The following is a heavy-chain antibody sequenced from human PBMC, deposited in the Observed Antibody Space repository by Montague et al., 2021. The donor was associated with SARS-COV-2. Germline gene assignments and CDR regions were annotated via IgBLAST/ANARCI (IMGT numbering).Heavy chain of an antibody. Sequence: SETLSLTCDVSGDSIRSASYCWARIRQAQGRGLDWFGNINYSGSNIYYLSRKSRVTMYVATSKNQLSLHLIPVTAADTADYYCARRLARLEPPFDPWGQGTLVIVSS. V-gene: IGHV4-39*01. D-gene: IGHD1-1*01. CDR3: ARRLARLEPPFDP. CDR2: INYSGSN. CDR1: GDSIRSASYC. J-gene: IGHJ5*02.